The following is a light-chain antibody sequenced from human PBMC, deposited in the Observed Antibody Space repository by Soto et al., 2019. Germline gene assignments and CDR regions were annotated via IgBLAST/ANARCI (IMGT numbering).Light chain of an antibody. CDR1: QSVSSSF. V-gene: IGKV3-20*01. Sequence: EIVLTQSPGTLSLSPGERATLSCRASQSVSSSFLAWYQQKPGQAPRLLIYGASSRATGIPDRFSGSGSGTDFTLTIGRLEPEDFAVYYCHQYGSSPATFGQGTKVEIK. CDR3: HQYGSSPAT. CDR2: GAS. J-gene: IGKJ1*01.